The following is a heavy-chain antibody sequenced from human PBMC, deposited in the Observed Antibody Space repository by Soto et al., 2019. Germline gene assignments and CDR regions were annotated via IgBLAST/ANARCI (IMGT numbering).Heavy chain of an antibody. J-gene: IGHJ4*02. CDR2: VSDYGSNA. V-gene: IGHV3-30-3*01. CDR1: GFSFSTST. D-gene: IGHD3-22*01. Sequence: VGSLRLSCAASGFSFSTSTMHWVRLTAGKGLEWVALVSDYGSNADYADSVQGRFTISRDNSKNTLFLQMDSLRPEDTAIYYCAGVRPGDNGYPFFDYWGQGTLVTVSS. CDR3: AGVRPGDNGYPFFDY.